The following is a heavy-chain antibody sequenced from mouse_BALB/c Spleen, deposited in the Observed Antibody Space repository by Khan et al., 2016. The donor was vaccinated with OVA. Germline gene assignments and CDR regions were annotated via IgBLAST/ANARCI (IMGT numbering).Heavy chain of an antibody. Sequence: QVQLQQSGAELAKPGASVKMSCKASGYTFTSYWMHWVKQRPGQGLEWIGYINPSTGYTEYNQKFKDKATLTADKSSSTAYMQLSSLTSEDSAVYYCARGKKYGAMDYWGQGTSVTVSS. D-gene: IGHD1-2*01. CDR1: GYTFTSYW. CDR3: ARGKKYGAMDY. CDR2: INPSTGYT. V-gene: IGHV1-7*01. J-gene: IGHJ4*01.